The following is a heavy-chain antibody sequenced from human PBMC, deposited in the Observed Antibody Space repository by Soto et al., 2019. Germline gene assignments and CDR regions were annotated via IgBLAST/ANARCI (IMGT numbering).Heavy chain of an antibody. J-gene: IGHJ4*02. CDR2: INHSGST. CDR1: GGSFSGYY. D-gene: IGHD3-10*01. Sequence: PSETLSLTCAVYGGSFSGYYWSWIRQPPGKGLEWIGEINHSGSTNYNPSLKSRVTISVDTSKNQFSLKLSSVTAADTAVYYCARGGLYGSGSYYDGYFDYWGQGTXVTVSS. CDR3: ARGGLYGSGSYYDGYFDY. V-gene: IGHV4-34*01.